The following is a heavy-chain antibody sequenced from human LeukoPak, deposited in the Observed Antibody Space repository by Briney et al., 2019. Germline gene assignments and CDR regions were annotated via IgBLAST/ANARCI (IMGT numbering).Heavy chain of an antibody. V-gene: IGHV3-23*01. CDR1: GFTFSSYG. Sequence: GGTLRLSCAASGFTFSSYGMSWVRQAPGKGLEWVSAISGSGGSTYYADSVKGRFTISRDNSKNTLYLQMNSLRAEDTAVYYCAKDQTAYYDSSGYELDYWGQGTLVTVSS. D-gene: IGHD3-22*01. CDR2: ISGSGGST. CDR3: AKDQTAYYDSSGYELDY. J-gene: IGHJ4*02.